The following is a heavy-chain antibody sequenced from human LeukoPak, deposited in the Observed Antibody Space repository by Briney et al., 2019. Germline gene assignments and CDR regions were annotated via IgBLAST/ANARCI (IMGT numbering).Heavy chain of an antibody. D-gene: IGHD5-24*01. V-gene: IGHV1-69*13. CDR2: IIPIFGTA. CDR1: GYTFTSYD. J-gene: IGHJ4*02. CDR3: ARGRDGYNPDY. Sequence: SVKVSCKASGYTFTSYDINWVRHATGQGLEWMGGIIPIFGTANYAQKFQGRVTITADESTSTAYMELSSLRSEDTAVYYCARGRDGYNPDYWGQGTLVTVSS.